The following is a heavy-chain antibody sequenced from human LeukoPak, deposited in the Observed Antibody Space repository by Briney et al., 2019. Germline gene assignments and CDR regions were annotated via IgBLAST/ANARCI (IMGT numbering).Heavy chain of an antibody. V-gene: IGHV4-39*07. CDR2: SSYTGIT. CDR1: GGSISSSIYY. CDR3: ARVMAGHSTEEPGHDNNYFDY. D-gene: IGHD6-13*01. Sequence: SETLSLTCIVSGGSISSSIYYWGWIRQPPGKGLEWIGSSSYTGITYYNPSLKSRVTKSVDTSKNDFSLKLSSVTAADTAVYYCARVMAGHSTEEPGHDNNYFDYWGQGTLVTVSS. J-gene: IGHJ4*02.